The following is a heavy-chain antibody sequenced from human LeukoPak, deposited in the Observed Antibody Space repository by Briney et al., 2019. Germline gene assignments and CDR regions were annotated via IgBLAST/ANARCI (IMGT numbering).Heavy chain of an antibody. CDR2: IIPIFGTA. Sequence: GASVKVSCKASGGTFSSYAISWVRQAPGQGLEWMGGIIPIFGTANYAQKFQGRVTITADKSTSTAYMELSSLRSEDTAVYYCAKPLPTYYYGSGSLLDAFDIWGQGTMVTVSS. D-gene: IGHD3-10*01. CDR3: AKPLPTYYYGSGSLLDAFDI. CDR1: GGTFSSYA. V-gene: IGHV1-69*06. J-gene: IGHJ3*02.